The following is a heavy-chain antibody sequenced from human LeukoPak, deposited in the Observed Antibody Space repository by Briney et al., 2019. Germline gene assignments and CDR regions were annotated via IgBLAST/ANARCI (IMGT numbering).Heavy chain of an antibody. V-gene: IGHV3-49*04. CDR2: IRSKTHGGTT. Sequence: GGSLRLSCTASGFAFCDYAFSRVPQAPGKGLQWVTFIRSKTHGGTTEYAASVKGRFTVSRDDSKSMAYLQIDTLTTEDTAVYYCTRARYYGSASYYSDAFDVWGQGTLVTVSS. J-gene: IGHJ3*01. CDR3: TRARYYGSASYYSDAFDV. CDR1: GFAFCDYA. D-gene: IGHD3-10*01.